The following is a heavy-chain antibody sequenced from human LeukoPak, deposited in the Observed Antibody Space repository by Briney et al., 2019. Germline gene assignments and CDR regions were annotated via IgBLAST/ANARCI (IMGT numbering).Heavy chain of an antibody. V-gene: IGHV6-1*01. D-gene: IGHD3-10*01. CDR3: ARARGYFDL. CDR2: TYYRSKWNN. CDR1: GDSVSSNSAA. J-gene: IGHJ2*01. Sequence: SQTLSLTCALSGDSVSSNSAAWSWIRQSPSRGLEWLGRTYYRSKWNNNYAISVKSRITINPDTSKNQFSLQLNSVTPEDTGVYYCARARGYFDLWGRGTLVTVSS.